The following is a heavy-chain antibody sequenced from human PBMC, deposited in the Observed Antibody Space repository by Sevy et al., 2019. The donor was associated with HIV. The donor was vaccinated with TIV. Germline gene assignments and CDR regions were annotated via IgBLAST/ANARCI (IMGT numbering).Heavy chain of an antibody. Sequence: SETLSLTCAVSGGSISSGSYSWNWIRQPPGKGLEWIWYIFHSGNTYYNPSLKSRVTISVDRSKNQFSLKMTSVTAADTAVYYCARDGGTVTSPGVFDVWGQGTMVTVSS. V-gene: IGHV4-30-2*01. CDR1: GGSISSGSYS. J-gene: IGHJ3*01. CDR2: IFHSGNT. CDR3: ARDGGTVTSPGVFDV. D-gene: IGHD4-17*01.